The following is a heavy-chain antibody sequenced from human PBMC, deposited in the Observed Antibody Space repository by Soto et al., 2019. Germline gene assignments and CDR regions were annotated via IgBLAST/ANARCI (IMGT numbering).Heavy chain of an antibody. Sequence: SETLSLTCSVSGGSISNFFWSWMRQPAGKGLEWIGRIYSSGTTIYNPSLKSRVTMSVDTSKNQFSLNLSSVTAADTALYYCARTMKGYWGAGTCSWFDYWGQGALVTVSS. CDR3: ARTMKGYWGAGTCSWFDY. V-gene: IGHV4-4*07. CDR1: GGSISNFF. D-gene: IGHD2-15*01. J-gene: IGHJ4*02. CDR2: IYSSGTT.